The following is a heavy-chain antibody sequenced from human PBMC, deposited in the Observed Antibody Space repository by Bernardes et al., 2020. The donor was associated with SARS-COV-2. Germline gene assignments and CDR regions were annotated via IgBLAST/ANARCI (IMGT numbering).Heavy chain of an antibody. D-gene: IGHD1-26*01. J-gene: IGHJ4*02. Sequence: GGSLRLSCVASGFTFSNYLFSWFRQAPGKGLEWLSYISSRSTTIYVADTVKGRFAISRDNAKNSVYLQMNSLRAEDTAVYYCARGRGAVAPMDHWGQGTLVTDSS. CDR1: GFTFSNYL. CDR2: ISSRSTTI. V-gene: IGHV3-48*01. CDR3: ARGRGAVAPMDH.